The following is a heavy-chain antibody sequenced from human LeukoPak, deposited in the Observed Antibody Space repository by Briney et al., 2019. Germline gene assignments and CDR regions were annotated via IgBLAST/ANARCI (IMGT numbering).Heavy chain of an antibody. J-gene: IGHJ3*02. CDR1: GGSISSFY. CDR2: IYYSGST. Sequence: PSETLSLTCAVSGGSISSFYWSWIRQSPGKGLEWIGYIYYSGSTNYNPSLKSRVTISVDTSKNQFSLKLSSVTAADTAVYYCARGSGWYSQEAFDIWGQGTMVTVSS. V-gene: IGHV4-59*01. D-gene: IGHD6-19*01. CDR3: ARGSGWYSQEAFDI.